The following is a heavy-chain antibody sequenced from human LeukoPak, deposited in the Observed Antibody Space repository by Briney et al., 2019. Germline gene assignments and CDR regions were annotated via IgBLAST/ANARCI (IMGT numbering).Heavy chain of an antibody. Sequence: TGGSLRLSCSASGFTFSSYAMFWVPRAPGKGLEWVSAISESGTNTYYTDSVRGRFTISRDNSKNTLYLHMNSLRADDTVVYYCAKMMAGVAGIPNCWGQGTLVTVFS. CDR3: AKMMAGVAGIPNC. CDR1: GFTFSSYA. J-gene: IGHJ4*02. V-gene: IGHV3-23*01. CDR2: ISESGTNT. D-gene: IGHD6-19*01.